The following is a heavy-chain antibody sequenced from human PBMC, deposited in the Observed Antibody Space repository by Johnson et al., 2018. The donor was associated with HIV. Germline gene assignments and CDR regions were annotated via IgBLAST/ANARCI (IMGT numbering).Heavy chain of an antibody. CDR2: ISYDGSNK. D-gene: IGHD3-10*01. V-gene: IGHV3-30-3*01. CDR3: AKDLTSVSSALDS. Sequence: QVQLVESGGGVVQPGRSLRLSCAASGFTFSSYAMHLVRQAPGKGLEWVAVISYDGSNKYYADSVKGRFTISRDNSKNTLYLQMNSLTAEDTALYYCAKDLTSVSSALDSWGQGTVVTVSS. CDR1: GFTFSSYA. J-gene: IGHJ3*02.